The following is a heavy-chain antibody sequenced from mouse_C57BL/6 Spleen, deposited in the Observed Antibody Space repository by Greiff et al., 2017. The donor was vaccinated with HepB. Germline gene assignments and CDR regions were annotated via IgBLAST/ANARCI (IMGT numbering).Heavy chain of an antibody. CDR1: GYTFTSYW. Sequence: VKLVESGPELVKPGASVKISCKASGYTFTSYWMQWVKQRPGQGLEWIGEIDPSDSYTNYNQKFKGKATLTVDTSSSTAYMQLSSLTSEDSAVYYCARGNWDVGNFDYWGQGTTLTVSS. CDR2: IDPSDSYT. V-gene: IGHV1-50*01. CDR3: ARGNWDVGNFDY. D-gene: IGHD4-1*01. J-gene: IGHJ2*01.